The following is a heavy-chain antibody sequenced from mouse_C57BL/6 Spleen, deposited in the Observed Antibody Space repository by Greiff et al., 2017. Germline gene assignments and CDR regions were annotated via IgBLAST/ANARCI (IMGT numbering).Heavy chain of an antibody. V-gene: IGHV1-64*01. CDR3: ARHYYGSSYLDY. J-gene: IGHJ4*01. Sequence: QVQLHQPGAELVKPGASVQLSCKASGYTFTSYWMHWVKQRPGQGLEWIGMIHPNSGSTNYNEKFKGKATLTVDKSSSTAYMQLSSLTSEDSAVYYCARHYYGSSYLDYWGQGTSVTVSS. CDR2: IHPNSGST. CDR1: GYTFTSYW. D-gene: IGHD1-1*01.